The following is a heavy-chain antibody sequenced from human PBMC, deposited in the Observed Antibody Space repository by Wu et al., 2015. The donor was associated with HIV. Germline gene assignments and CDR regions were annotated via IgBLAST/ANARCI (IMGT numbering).Heavy chain of an antibody. CDR2: INPSGGST. CDR3: ARDESRRTYYYDSSGYYGY. D-gene: IGHD3-22*01. Sequence: QVQLVQSGAEVKKPGASVKVSCKASGYTFTSYYMHWVRQAPGQGLEWMGIINPSGGSTSYAQKFQGRVTMTRDTSTSTVYMELSSLRSEDTAVYYCARDESRRTYYYDSSGYYGYWGQGTLGHRLL. J-gene: IGHJ4*02. CDR1: GYTFTSYY. V-gene: IGHV1-46*01.